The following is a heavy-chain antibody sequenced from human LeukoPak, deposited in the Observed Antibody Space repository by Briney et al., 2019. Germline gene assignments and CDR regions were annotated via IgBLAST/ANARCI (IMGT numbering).Heavy chain of an antibody. CDR2: IWYGGSNQ. Sequence: GGSLRLSCAASGFTFSSHGMHWVRQAPGKGREWVAIIWYGGSNQYYADSAKGRFTISRDNSKNTVYLQMNSLRAEDTATYYCAKDGGHCTSLDCSEEGDYWGQGTVVTVSS. CDR3: AKDGGHCTSLDCSEEGDY. V-gene: IGHV3-33*03. CDR1: GFTFSSHG. D-gene: IGHD2-8*01. J-gene: IGHJ4*02.